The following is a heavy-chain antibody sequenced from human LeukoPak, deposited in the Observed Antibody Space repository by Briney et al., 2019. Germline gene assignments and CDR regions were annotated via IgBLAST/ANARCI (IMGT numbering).Heavy chain of an antibody. CDR1: GFNFSTYG. CDR2: ISYDGINK. Sequence: PGGSLRLSCAASGFNFSTYGMHWVRQAPGKGLEWVAVISYDGINKYYADSVKGRFTISRDNSKNMLYLQMSSLRAEDTAVYYCAKDHVTSSSWSPDYWGQGTLVTVSS. D-gene: IGHD6-13*01. J-gene: IGHJ4*02. V-gene: IGHV3-30*18. CDR3: AKDHVTSSSWSPDY.